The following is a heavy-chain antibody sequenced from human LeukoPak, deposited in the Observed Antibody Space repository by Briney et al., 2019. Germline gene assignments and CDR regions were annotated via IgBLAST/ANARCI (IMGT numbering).Heavy chain of an antibody. CDR2: IGAYNGNT. Sequence: ASVKVSCKASGYTFTSYGISWVRQAPGQGLEWMGWIGAYNGNTNYAQKLQGRVTMTTDTSTSTAYMELRSLRSDDTAVYYCARHNRRGDWFDPWGQGTLVTVSS. CDR1: GYTFTSYG. CDR3: ARHNRRGDWFDP. J-gene: IGHJ5*02. V-gene: IGHV1-18*01. D-gene: IGHD1-14*01.